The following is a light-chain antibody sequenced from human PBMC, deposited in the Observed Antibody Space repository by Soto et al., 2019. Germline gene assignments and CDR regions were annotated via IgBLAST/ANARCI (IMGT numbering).Light chain of an antibody. V-gene: IGLV2-8*01. CDR3: SSYGGSNNRYV. CDR1: RSDVGGYNF. Sequence: QSALTQPPSASGSPGKSVTNSSTGTRSDVGGYNFVSWYQQHPGKFPKLIIYEVTKRPSGVPDRFSGSKSGNTASLTVSGLQAEDEADYYCSSYGGSNNRYVFGTGTKLTVL. J-gene: IGLJ1*01. CDR2: EVT.